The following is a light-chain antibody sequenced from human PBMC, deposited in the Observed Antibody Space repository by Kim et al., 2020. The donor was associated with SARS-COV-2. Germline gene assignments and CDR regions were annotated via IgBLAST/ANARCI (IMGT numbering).Light chain of an antibody. J-gene: IGKJ2*03. Sequence: LSLSPGERATLSCRASQSVSTYLAWYQQKPGQAPRLLIYDASNRATGIPARFSGSGSGTDFTLTISSLEPEDFAVYYCQQRSNWYSFGQGTKLEI. V-gene: IGKV3-11*01. CDR3: QQRSNWYS. CDR2: DAS. CDR1: QSVSTY.